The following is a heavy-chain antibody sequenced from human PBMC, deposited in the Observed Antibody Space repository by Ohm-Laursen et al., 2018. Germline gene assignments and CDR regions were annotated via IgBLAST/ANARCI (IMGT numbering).Heavy chain of an antibody. CDR1: GGSINNYY. V-gene: IGHV4-59*01. CDR3: ARGGHGEDFQH. CDR2: ISYGGST. J-gene: IGHJ1*01. Sequence: GTLSLTCTVSGGSINNYYWSWIRQPPGKGLEWIGCISYGGSTNYNPSLKSRVTISVDTSKNQFSLKLSSVTAADTAVYYCARGGHGEDFQHWGQGTLVTVSS.